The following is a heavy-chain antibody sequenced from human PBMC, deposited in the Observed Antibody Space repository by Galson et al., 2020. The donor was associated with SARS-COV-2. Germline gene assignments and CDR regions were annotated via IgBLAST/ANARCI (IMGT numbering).Heavy chain of an antibody. CDR1: GFTFASYA. Sequence: GGSLRLSCAASGFTFASYAMSWVRQAPGKGLEWVSSLSGSGGSTYYADSVKGRFTISRDNSKNTLYLQINSLRAEDTAEYYCAKDPRSSSGTDWFDSWGQGTLVTVSS. CDR2: LSGSGGST. J-gene: IGHJ5*01. D-gene: IGHD6-13*01. CDR3: AKDPRSSSGTDWFDS. V-gene: IGHV3-23*01.